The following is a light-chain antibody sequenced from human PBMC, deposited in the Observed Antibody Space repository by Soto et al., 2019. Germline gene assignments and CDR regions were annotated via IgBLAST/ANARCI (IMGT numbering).Light chain of an antibody. CDR3: QQYGSSLT. J-gene: IGKJ4*01. Sequence: DMEMTQSPSSLSASVGDRVTITCRASQSISDYLNWYQHKPGKVPKLLIYAASSLQSGVPTRFSGSGSGTDFTLTINSLEPEDFAVYYCQQYGSSLTFGGGTKVEIK. CDR2: AAS. V-gene: IGKV1-39*01. CDR1: QSISDY.